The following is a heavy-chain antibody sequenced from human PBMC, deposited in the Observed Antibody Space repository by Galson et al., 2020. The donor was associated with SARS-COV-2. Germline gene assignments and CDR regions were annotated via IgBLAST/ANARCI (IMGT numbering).Heavy chain of an antibody. CDR1: GYTFTGYY. D-gene: IGHD6-13*01. CDR2: INPNSGGT. CDR3: AGGQQLTYYMDV. V-gene: IGHV1-2*02. J-gene: IGHJ6*03. Sequence: SAKVSCKASGYTFTGYYMHWVRQAPGQGLEWMGWINPNSGGTNYAQKFQGRVTMTRDTSISTAFMELSRLRSDDTAVYYCAGGQQLTYYMDVWGKGTTVTVSS.